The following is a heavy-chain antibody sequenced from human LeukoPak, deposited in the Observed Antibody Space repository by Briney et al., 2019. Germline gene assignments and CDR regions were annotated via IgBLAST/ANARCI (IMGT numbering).Heavy chain of an antibody. CDR3: ARDLSQPIGYSSGWYPISSYYYYYGMDV. CDR1: GYTFTGYY. Sequence: GASVKVSCKASGYTFTGYYMHWVRQAPGQGLEWMGWINPNSGGTNYAQKFQGRVTMTTDTSTSTAYMELRSLRSDDTAVYYCARDLSQPIGYSSGWYPISSYYYYYGMDVWGQGTTVTVSS. CDR2: INPNSGGT. V-gene: IGHV1-2*02. J-gene: IGHJ6*02. D-gene: IGHD6-19*01.